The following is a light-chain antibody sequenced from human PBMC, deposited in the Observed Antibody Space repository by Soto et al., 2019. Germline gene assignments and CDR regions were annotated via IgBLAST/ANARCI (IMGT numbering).Light chain of an antibody. Sequence: QSALTQPRSVSGSPGQSVTISCTGTSSDVGGYNYVSWCQQHPGKAPKLMIYGVSKRPSGVPDRFSGSKSGNTASLTISGLQAEDEADYYCCSYAGSYVFGTGTKLTVL. V-gene: IGLV2-11*01. J-gene: IGLJ1*01. CDR1: SSDVGGYNY. CDR2: GVS. CDR3: CSYAGSYV.